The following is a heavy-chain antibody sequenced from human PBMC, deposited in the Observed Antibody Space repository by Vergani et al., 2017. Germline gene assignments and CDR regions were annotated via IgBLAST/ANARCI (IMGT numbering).Heavy chain of an antibody. J-gene: IGHJ4*02. CDR2: IHSGGSI. CDR3: ARELFHSGAGSPQRRGPWDY. D-gene: IGHD3-10*01. V-gene: IGHV3-66*01. Sequence: VQLVESGGGLVQPEGSLRLSCAVSGFIVSSHYMTWVRQAPGKGLEWVAVIHSGGSIFYADSVMGRFTNSRDRSKNTLDLHMNSLKAEDTAVYYCARELFHSGAGSPQRRGPWDYWGQGVLVTVSS. CDR1: GFIVSSHY.